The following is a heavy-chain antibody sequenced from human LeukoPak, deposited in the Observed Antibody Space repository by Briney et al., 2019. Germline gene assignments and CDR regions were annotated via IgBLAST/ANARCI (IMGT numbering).Heavy chain of an antibody. Sequence: GASVKVSCKASGYTFTSYGISWVRQATGQGLEWMGWMNPNSGNTGYAQKFQGRVTITRNTSISTAYMELSSLRSEDTAVYYCARGRRYCSGGSCFYYFDYWGQGTLVTVSS. D-gene: IGHD2-15*01. J-gene: IGHJ4*02. CDR1: GYTFTSYG. CDR2: MNPNSGNT. CDR3: ARGRRYCSGGSCFYYFDY. V-gene: IGHV1-8*03.